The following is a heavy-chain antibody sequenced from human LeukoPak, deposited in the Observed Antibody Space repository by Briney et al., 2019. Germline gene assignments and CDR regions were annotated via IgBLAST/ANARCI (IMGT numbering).Heavy chain of an antibody. J-gene: IGHJ4*02. CDR1: GDTLITHF. D-gene: IGHD3-22*01. CDR3: ARHSSRGHYYDFDF. Sequence: SVKVSCKAPGDTLITHFISWVRQAPGQGLEWVGRIVPVIGVATYAQSLQGRVIITADRSTNTAYMELSSLRFEDSAVYFCARHSSRGHYYDFDFWGQGSLVTVSS. CDR2: IVPVIGVA. V-gene: IGHV1-69*02.